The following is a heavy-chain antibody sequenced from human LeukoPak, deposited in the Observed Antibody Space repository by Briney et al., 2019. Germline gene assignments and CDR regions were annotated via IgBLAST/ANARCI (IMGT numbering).Heavy chain of an antibody. D-gene: IGHD2-15*01. J-gene: IGHJ4*02. CDR1: GFTFSSYA. CDR3: ARDSPPVVAATLFDY. CDR2: FSGSGGNT. V-gene: IGHV3-23*01. Sequence: PGGSLRLSCAASGFTFSSYAMSWVRQAPGKGLEWVSTFSGSGGNTYYADSVKGRFTISRDNAKNSLYLQMNSLRAEDTAVYYCARDSPPVVAATLFDYWGQGTLVTVSS.